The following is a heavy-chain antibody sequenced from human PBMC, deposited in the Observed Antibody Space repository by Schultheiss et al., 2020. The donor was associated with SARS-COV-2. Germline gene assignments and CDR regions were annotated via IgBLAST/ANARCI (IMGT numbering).Heavy chain of an antibody. CDR2: INHSGST. D-gene: IGHD3-3*01. CDR3: ARKGLRPPQGMDV. J-gene: IGHJ6*04. V-gene: IGHV4-38-2*01. Sequence: SQTLSLTCAVSGYSISSGYYWGWIRQPPGKGLEWIGEINHSGSTNYNPSLKSRVTISVDTSKNQFSLKLSSVTAADTAVYYCARKGLRPPQGMDVWGKGTTVTVSS. CDR1: GYSISSGYY.